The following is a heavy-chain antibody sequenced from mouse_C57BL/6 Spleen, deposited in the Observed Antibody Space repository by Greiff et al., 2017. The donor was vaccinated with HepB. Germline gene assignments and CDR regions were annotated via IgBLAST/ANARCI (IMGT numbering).Heavy chain of an antibody. CDR3: ARLGEVVATRYFDV. V-gene: IGHV1-81*01. CDR1: GYTFTSYG. D-gene: IGHD1-1*01. J-gene: IGHJ1*03. Sequence: QVHVKQSGAELARPGASVKLSCKASGYTFTSYGISWVKQRTGQGLEWIGEIYPRSGNTYYNEKFKGKATLTADKSSSTAYMELRSLTSEDSAVYFCARLGEVVATRYFDVWGTGTTVTVSS. CDR2: IYPRSGNT.